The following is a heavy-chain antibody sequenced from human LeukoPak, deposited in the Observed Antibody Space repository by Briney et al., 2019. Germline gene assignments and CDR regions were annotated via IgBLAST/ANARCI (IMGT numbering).Heavy chain of an antibody. Sequence: SEALSLTCTVSGGSISSYYWSWIRQPPGKGLEWIGYIYYSGSTNYNPSLKSRVTISVDTSKNQFSLKLSSVTAADTAVYYCARGSYDSSGYYQLPYYYYYMDVWGKGTTVTISS. J-gene: IGHJ6*03. CDR3: ARGSYDSSGYYQLPYYYYYMDV. V-gene: IGHV4-59*01. CDR1: GGSISSYY. D-gene: IGHD3-22*01. CDR2: IYYSGST.